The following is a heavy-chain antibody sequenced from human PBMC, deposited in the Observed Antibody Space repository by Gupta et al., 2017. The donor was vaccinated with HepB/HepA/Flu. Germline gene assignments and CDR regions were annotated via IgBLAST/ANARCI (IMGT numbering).Heavy chain of an antibody. D-gene: IGHD6-19*01. V-gene: IGHV3-48*03. Sequence: EVQLVESGGGLVQPGGSLSLSCAAFGFPFSSQEMTLVGQAPGKGLEWVSYISSSGSTIYYADSVKGRFTISRDNAKNSLYLQMNSLRAEDTAVYYCARDLGIAVAGRQGNWFDPWGQGTLVTVSS. CDR1: GFPFSSQE. CDR2: ISSSGSTI. CDR3: ARDLGIAVAGRQGNWFDP. J-gene: IGHJ5*02.